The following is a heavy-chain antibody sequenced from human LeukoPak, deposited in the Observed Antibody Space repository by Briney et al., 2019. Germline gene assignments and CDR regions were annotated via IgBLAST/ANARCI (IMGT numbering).Heavy chain of an antibody. V-gene: IGHV3-23*01. CDR1: GFTFSSYA. J-gene: IGHJ3*02. Sequence: TGGSLTLSCAASGFTFSSYAMSWVRQAPGKGLEWVSAISGSGGNTYYADSVKGRFTIYRDNSKNTLYLQINGMEAAETRVYCCVMICVRFFGPEGGAFDSWLQGTKLTDCS. CDR2: ISGSGGNT. D-gene: IGHD3-3*01. CDR3: VMICVRFFGPEGGAFDS.